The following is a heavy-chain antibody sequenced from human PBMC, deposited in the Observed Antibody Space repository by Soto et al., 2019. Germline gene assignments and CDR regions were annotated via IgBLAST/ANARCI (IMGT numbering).Heavy chain of an antibody. CDR1: GFTFSSYG. J-gene: IGHJ4*02. D-gene: IGHD2-2*01. Sequence: QVQLVESGGGVVQPGRSLRLSCAASGFTFSSYGMHWVRQAPGKGLEWVAVISYDGSNKYYADSVKGRFTISRDNSKNTLYLQMNSLRAEDTAVYYCAKWDCSSTSCYRFSFDYWGQGTLVTFSS. CDR3: AKWDCSSTSCYRFSFDY. V-gene: IGHV3-30*18. CDR2: ISYDGSNK.